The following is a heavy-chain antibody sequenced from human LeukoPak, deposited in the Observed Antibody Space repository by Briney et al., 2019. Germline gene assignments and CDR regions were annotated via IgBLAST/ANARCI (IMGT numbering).Heavy chain of an antibody. J-gene: IGHJ4*02. Sequence: SETLSLTCAVYGGSFSGYYWIWIRQPPGRGLEWIGEIDHSGSTNYNPSLKSRVTVSVDTSKNQFSLKLSSVTAADTAVYYCARDPGHCSGGSCYPYYFDYWGQGTLVTVSS. CDR3: ARDPGHCSGGSCYPYYFDY. D-gene: IGHD2-15*01. CDR1: GGSFSGYY. CDR2: IDHSGST. V-gene: IGHV4-34*01.